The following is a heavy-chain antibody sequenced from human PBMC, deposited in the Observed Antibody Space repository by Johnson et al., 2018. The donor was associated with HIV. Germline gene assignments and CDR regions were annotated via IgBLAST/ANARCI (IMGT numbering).Heavy chain of an antibody. J-gene: IGHJ3*01. CDR2: ISYDGSNK. D-gene: IGHD3-22*01. CDR1: GFTFSSYG. CDR3: ARPSLWDSSDYLGGDGFDF. V-gene: IGHV3-30*03. Sequence: QMQLVESGGGVVQPGRSPRLSCAASGFTFSSYGMHWVRQAPGKGLEWVAVISYDGSNKYYADSVKGRFTISRDNSKNTLYLQMNSLRAEDTAVYYCARPSLWDSSDYLGGDGFDFWGQGTMVTVSS.